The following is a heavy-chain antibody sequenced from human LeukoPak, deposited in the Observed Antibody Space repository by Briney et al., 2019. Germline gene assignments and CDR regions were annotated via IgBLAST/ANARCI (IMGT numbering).Heavy chain of an antibody. CDR1: VYIFTDYF. CDR2: VNCNSGDT. D-gene: IGHD7-27*01. Sequence: GASVRVSCTASVYIFTDYFMHWVRQAPGGGLEWRGRVNCNSGDTYVAQRFQERITVTRDPSISTAYMELGSLGSDDTAIYYCARDLSSSSHWELDYWGQGTLVTVSS. J-gene: IGHJ4*02. CDR3: ARDLSSSSHWELDY. V-gene: IGHV1-2*06.